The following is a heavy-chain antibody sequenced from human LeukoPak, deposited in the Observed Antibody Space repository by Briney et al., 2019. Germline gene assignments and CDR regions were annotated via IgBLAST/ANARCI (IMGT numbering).Heavy chain of an antibody. CDR2: IYPGDSDT. D-gene: IGHD3-3*01. CDR1: GYSFTSYW. Sequence: GESLKISCKGSGYSFTSYWIGWVRQMPGKGLEWMGIIYPGDSDTRYSPSFQGQVTISADKSISTAYLQWSSLKASDTAMYYCARPHTDSQDYDFWSGPGPYYFNYWGQGTLVTVSS. V-gene: IGHV5-51*01. J-gene: IGHJ4*02. CDR3: ARPHTDSQDYDFWSGPGPYYFNY.